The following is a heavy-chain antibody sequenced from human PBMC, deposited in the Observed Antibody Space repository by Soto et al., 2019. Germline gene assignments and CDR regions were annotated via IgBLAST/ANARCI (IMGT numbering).Heavy chain of an antibody. CDR3: ARENYYDSSGYLDY. CDR2: IYYSGST. V-gene: IGHV4-31*03. D-gene: IGHD3-22*01. Sequence: SETLSLTCTVSGGSISSGGYYWSWIRQHPGKGLEWIGYIYYSGSTYYNPSLKSRLTISVDTSKNQFSLKLSSVTAADTAVYYCARENYYDSSGYLDYWGQGTRVTVSS. J-gene: IGHJ4*02. CDR1: GGSISSGGYY.